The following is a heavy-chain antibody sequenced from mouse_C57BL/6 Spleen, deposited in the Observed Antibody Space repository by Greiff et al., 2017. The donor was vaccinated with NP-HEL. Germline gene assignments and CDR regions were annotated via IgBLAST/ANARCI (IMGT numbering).Heavy chain of an antibody. V-gene: IGHV1-18*01. Sequence: VQLQQSGPELVKPGASVKIPCKASGYTFTDYNMDWVKQSHGKSLEWIGDINPNNGGTIYNQKFKGKATLTVDKSSSTAYMELRSLTSEDTAVYYCARSGGGYDYDAFAYWGQGTLVTVSA. CDR1: GYTFTDYN. J-gene: IGHJ3*01. D-gene: IGHD2-4*01. CDR2: INPNNGGT. CDR3: ARSGGGYDYDAFAY.